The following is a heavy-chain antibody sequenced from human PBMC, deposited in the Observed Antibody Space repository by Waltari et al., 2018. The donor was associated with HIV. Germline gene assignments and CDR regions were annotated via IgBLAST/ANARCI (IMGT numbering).Heavy chain of an antibody. D-gene: IGHD3-3*01. CDR1: GFTFSTFA. CDR2: LNEGGFGT. Sequence: EVHLLESGGGLVQPGGSLRLSCAASGFTFSTFAMSWVRQAPGKGLEGVSGLNEGGFGTYYAGSVKGRFTISRDNSKNTLFLEMNSLRAEDTAVYYCARLDFWLKYYFDYWGQGTLVTVSS. J-gene: IGHJ4*02. V-gene: IGHV3-23*01. CDR3: ARLDFWLKYYFDY.